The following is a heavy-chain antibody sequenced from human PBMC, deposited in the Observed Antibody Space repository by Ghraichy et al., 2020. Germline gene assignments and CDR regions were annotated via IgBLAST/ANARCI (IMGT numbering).Heavy chain of an antibody. V-gene: IGHV3-15*01. CDR3: TTGNQHKYCSSTSCYFDAFDI. CDR2: IKSKTDGGTT. J-gene: IGHJ3*02. Sequence: GGSLRLSCAASGFTFSNAWMSWVRQAPGKGLEWVGRIKSKTDGGTTDYAAPVKGRFTISRDDSKNTLYLQMNSLKTEDTAVYYCTTGNQHKYCSSTSCYFDAFDIWGQGTMVTVSS. CDR1: GFTFSNAW. D-gene: IGHD2-2*01.